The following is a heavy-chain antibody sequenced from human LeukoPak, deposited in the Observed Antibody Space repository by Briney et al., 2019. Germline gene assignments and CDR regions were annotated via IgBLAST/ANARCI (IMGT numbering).Heavy chain of an antibody. Sequence: GGSLRLSCSASGFTFSSHAMHWVRQAPGEGLEYFLAISSNGGSTYYADSVKGRFTISRDNSKNTLYLQMSSLRAEDTAVYYCVKDGRMATITYNDLFDYWGQGTLVTVSS. D-gene: IGHD5-24*01. CDR1: GFTFSSHA. V-gene: IGHV3-64D*06. J-gene: IGHJ4*02. CDR3: VKDGRMATITYNDLFDY. CDR2: ISSNGGST.